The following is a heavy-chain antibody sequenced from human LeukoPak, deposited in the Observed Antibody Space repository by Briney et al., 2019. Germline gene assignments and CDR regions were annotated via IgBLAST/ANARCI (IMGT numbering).Heavy chain of an antibody. D-gene: IGHD3-22*01. Sequence: GGSLRLSCAASGFTFSSYAMSWVRQAPGKGLEWVSAISGSGGSTYYADSVKGRFTVSRDNSNNTLYLQMNSLRAEDTAVYYCAKSMRKDSSGYFLDFDYWGQGTLVTVAS. CDR2: ISGSGGST. V-gene: IGHV3-23*01. J-gene: IGHJ4*02. CDR3: AKSMRKDSSGYFLDFDY. CDR1: GFTFSSYA.